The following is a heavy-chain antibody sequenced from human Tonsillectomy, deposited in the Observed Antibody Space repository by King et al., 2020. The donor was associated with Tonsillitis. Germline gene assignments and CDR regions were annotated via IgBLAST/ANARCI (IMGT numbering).Heavy chain of an antibody. J-gene: IGHJ5*02. V-gene: IGHV4-31*03. Sequence: VQLQESGPRLVKPSQTLSLTCTVSGGSLNSGTFYWTWIRQHPGKGLEWIGYISHSGTTYYNPSLKTRVSISADTSQNQFSLELTSVTAADTAIYYCTRERAAGWFEPWGQGTLVSVSS. CDR3: TRERAAGWFEP. D-gene: IGHD6-19*01. CDR1: GGSLNSGTFY. CDR2: ISHSGTT.